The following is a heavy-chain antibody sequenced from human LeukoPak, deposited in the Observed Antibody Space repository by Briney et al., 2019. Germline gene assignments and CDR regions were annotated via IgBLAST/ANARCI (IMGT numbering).Heavy chain of an antibody. J-gene: IGHJ4*02. CDR1: GGSISSSSYC. CDR2: IYYSGST. D-gene: IGHD3-10*01. V-gene: IGHV4-39*01. Sequence: SETLSLTCTVSGGSISSSSYCWGWIRQPPGKGLEWIGSIYYSGSTYYNPSLKSRVTISVDTSKNQFSLKLSSVTAADTAVYYCARTNVLLWFGNTYYFDYWGQGTLVTVSS. CDR3: ARTNVLLWFGNTYYFDY.